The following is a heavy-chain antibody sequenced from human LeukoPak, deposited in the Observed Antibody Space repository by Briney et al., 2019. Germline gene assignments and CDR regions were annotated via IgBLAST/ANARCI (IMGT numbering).Heavy chain of an antibody. J-gene: IGHJ6*02. V-gene: IGHV1-2*04. Sequence: ASVKVSCKASGYTFTGYYMHWVRQAPGQGLEWMGWINPNSGGTNYAQKFQGWVTMTRDTSISTAYMELSRLRSDDTAVYYCARVYYGSPYGMDVWGQGTTVTVSS. D-gene: IGHD3-10*01. CDR1: GYTFTGYY. CDR2: INPNSGGT. CDR3: ARVYYGSPYGMDV.